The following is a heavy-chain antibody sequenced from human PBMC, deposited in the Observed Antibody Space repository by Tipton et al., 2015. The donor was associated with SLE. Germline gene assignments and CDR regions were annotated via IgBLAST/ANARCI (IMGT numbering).Heavy chain of an antibody. V-gene: IGHV4-38-2*02. Sequence: TLSLTCTVSGGSISSGHYWGWIRQPPGKGLEWIGSLYATGGSYYNPSLKSRLTMSLDTLKNQFSLSLSSVTAADSAIYYCARATRIIAATATSPHYFDYWGQGALVTVSS. D-gene: IGHD6-25*01. CDR2: LYATGGS. J-gene: IGHJ4*02. CDR1: GGSISSGHY. CDR3: ARATRIIAATATSPHYFDY.